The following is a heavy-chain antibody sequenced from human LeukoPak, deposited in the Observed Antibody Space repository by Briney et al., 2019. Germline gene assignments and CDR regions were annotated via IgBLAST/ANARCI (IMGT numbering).Heavy chain of an antibody. Sequence: GEPLKISCQGSGYSFTSYWIGWVRQMPGKGLEWMGIIYPDDSDTRYSPPFPGHVTISADKSISTAYLQWSSLKASDTAMYCCARGFGEFRFDYWGQGTLVTVSS. CDR2: IYPDDSDT. V-gene: IGHV5-51*01. CDR1: GYSFTSYW. D-gene: IGHD3-10*01. CDR3: ARGFGEFRFDY. J-gene: IGHJ4*02.